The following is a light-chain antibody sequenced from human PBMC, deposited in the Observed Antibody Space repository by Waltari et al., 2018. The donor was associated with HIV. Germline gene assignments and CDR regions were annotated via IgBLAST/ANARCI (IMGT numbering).Light chain of an antibody. CDR2: ATS. J-gene: IGKJ1*01. Sequence: DIQMTPSASFVSACVADRVTITCLASQPVSSWLTWYQQKPGKSPDLLIYATSILQSGVPSRFSGSGSGTNFTLTITSLQPEDFASYYCQQANSFPWTFGQGTKVEIK. V-gene: IGKV1-12*01. CDR1: QPVSSW. CDR3: QQANSFPWT.